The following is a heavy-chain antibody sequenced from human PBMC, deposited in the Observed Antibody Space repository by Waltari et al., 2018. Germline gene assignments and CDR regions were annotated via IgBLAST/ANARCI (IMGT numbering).Heavy chain of an antibody. CDR2: IDPSDSFR. V-gene: IGHV5-10-1*01. Sequence: EVQLVQSGAEVKKPEEPSRIPCEGSGDSLTSHWISWVRQMPGKGLEWVGRIDPSDSFRNYGPAFEGHVTISVDQSLRTAYLQWDSLKASDTAIYYCVRHRTTYPLEIDYWGQGTLVTVSS. CDR1: GDSLTSHW. D-gene: IGHD2-2*01. J-gene: IGHJ4*02. CDR3: VRHRTTYPLEIDY.